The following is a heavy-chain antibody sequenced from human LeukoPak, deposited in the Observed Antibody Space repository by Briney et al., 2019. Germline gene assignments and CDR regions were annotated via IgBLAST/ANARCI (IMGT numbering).Heavy chain of an antibody. CDR1: GFTFSPYW. CDR3: ARDLQMTITFDI. CDR2: IKEDGSQK. V-gene: IGHV3-7*01. J-gene: IGHJ3*02. D-gene: IGHD3-10*01. Sequence: GGSLRLSCAASGFTFSPYWMTWVRQAPGKGLEWVANIKEDGSQKYYVASVKGRFTISRDNAKNSLYLQMNSLRAEDTAVYYCARDLQMTITFDIWGQGTMVTVSS.